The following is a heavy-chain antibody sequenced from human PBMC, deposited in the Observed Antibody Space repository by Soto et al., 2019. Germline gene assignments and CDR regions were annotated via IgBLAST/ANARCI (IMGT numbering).Heavy chain of an antibody. CDR3: AGDTYVDN. D-gene: IGHD3-16*01. CDR2: IYSGGRT. V-gene: IGHV3-66*01. CDR1: GVTVSNNY. Sequence: GGSLRLSCSASGVTVSNNYMSWVRQAPGKGLEWVSVIYSGGRTYYADSVKGRFIISRDSSKNTLYLQMNSLRAEDTAVYYCAGDTYVDNRGQGTPVTVSS. J-gene: IGHJ1*01.